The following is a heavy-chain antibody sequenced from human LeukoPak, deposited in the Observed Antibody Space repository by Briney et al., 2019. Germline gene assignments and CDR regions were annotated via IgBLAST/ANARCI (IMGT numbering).Heavy chain of an antibody. D-gene: IGHD2-2*01. CDR2: ISSSGSTI. CDR3: ARGGPLGYCSSTSCYAFDI. V-gene: IGHV3-11*01. CDR1: GSTFSDYY. J-gene: IGHJ3*02. Sequence: GGSLRLSCAASGSTFSDYYMSWIRQAPGKGLEWVSYISSSGSTIYYADSVKGRFTISRDNAKNSLYLQMNSLRAEDTAVYYCARGGPLGYCSSTSCYAFDIWGQGTMVTVSS.